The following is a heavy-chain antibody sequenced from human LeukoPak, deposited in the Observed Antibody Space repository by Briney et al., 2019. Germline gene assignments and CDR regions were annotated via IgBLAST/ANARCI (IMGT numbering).Heavy chain of an antibody. J-gene: IGHJ3*02. CDR3: AREQYGSDDALDI. V-gene: IGHV3-33*01. CDR1: GFTFSSYG. Sequence: GGSLRLSCAASGFTFSSYGMHWARQAPGKGLEWVAVIWFDGSNKYYADSVKGRFTVSRDNSKNTMDLQMNSLRAEDTAVYYCAREQYGSDDALDIWSQGTMVTASS. D-gene: IGHD4-17*01. CDR2: IWFDGSNK.